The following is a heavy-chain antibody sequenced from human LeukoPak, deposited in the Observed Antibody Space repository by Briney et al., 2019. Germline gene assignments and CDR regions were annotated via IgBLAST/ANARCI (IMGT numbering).Heavy chain of an antibody. D-gene: IGHD6-19*01. CDR2: IYDSGST. Sequence: SETLSLTCTVSGGSIRSSYYYWGWIRQPPGKGLEWIGSIYDSGSTYYNPSLKSRVTISVDTSKNQFSLKLNSVTAADTAVYYCARWADSSGWFGAYFDYWGQGTLVTVSS. CDR1: GGSIRSSYYY. J-gene: IGHJ4*02. CDR3: ARWADSSGWFGAYFDY. V-gene: IGHV4-39*01.